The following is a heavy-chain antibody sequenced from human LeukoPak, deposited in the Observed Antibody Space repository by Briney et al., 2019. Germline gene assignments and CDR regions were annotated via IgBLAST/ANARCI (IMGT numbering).Heavy chain of an antibody. CDR3: ARETYYYDSSCPQHAFDI. CDR2: ISSSSSYI. J-gene: IGHJ3*02. V-gene: IGHV3-21*01. CDR1: GFTFSSYS. D-gene: IGHD3-22*01. Sequence: GGSLRLSCAASGFTFSSYSMNWVRQAPGKGLEWVSSISSSSSYIYYADSVKGRFTISRDNAKNSLYLQMKRLRAEDTAVYYCARETYYYDSSCPQHAFDIWGQGTMVTVSS.